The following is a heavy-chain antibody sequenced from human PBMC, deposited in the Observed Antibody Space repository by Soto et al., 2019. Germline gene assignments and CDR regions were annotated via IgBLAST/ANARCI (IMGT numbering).Heavy chain of an antibody. CDR3: ARGVRGHYGKDV. CDR2: ISSDGSTT. V-gene: IGHV3-74*01. Sequence: EVQLVESGGGLVQPGGSLRLSCAASGFTFSNYWMHWVRQAPGKGLMWVSRISSDGSTTNYADSVKGRFTISRDNAKNTQYLQMNSLRVEDTALYYCARGVRGHYGKDVWGQGTTVTVSS. D-gene: IGHD3-10*01. CDR1: GFTFSNYW. J-gene: IGHJ6*02.